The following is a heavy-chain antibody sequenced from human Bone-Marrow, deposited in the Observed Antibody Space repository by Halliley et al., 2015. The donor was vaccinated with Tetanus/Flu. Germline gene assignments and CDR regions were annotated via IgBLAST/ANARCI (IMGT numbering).Heavy chain of an antibody. Sequence: SPIKTEGTYVSFADSVKGRFVISRDNANSTLSLQMNGLRADDTGVYYCAKDSSSWSHSDVFDLWGQGAMVTVSS. D-gene: IGHD6-13*01. J-gene: IGHJ3*01. V-gene: IGHV3-74*01. CDR3: AKDSSSWSHSDVFDL. CDR2: IKTEGTYV.